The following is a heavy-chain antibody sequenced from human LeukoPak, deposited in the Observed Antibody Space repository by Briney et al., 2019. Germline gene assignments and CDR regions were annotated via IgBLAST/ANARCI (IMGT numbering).Heavy chain of an antibody. V-gene: IGHV4-61*01. J-gene: IGHJ3*02. CDR2: IYYSGST. CDR3: ARETGDRVAFDI. D-gene: IGHD3-10*01. CDR1: GGSVSSGSYY. Sequence: SETLSLTCTVSGGSVSSGSYYWSWMRQPPGKGLEWIGCIYYSGSTNYNPSLKSRVTISVDTSKNQFSLKLSSVTAADTAVYYCARETGDRVAFDIWGQGTMVTVSS.